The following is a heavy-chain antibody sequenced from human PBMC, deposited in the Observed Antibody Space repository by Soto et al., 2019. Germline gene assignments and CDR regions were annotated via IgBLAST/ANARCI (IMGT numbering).Heavy chain of an antibody. Sequence: EVQLVESGGGLVQPGGSLRLSCAASGFIFSSYSMNWVRQAPGKGLEWVSYINFTSSTIFYADSVRGRFTISRDNAKNSLDLQMNPLRDEDTAVYYCARDNGMAGSFDPWGQGTLVTVSS. CDR3: ARDNGMAGSFDP. J-gene: IGHJ5*02. V-gene: IGHV3-48*02. CDR1: GFIFSSYS. CDR2: INFTSSTI. D-gene: IGHD2-8*01.